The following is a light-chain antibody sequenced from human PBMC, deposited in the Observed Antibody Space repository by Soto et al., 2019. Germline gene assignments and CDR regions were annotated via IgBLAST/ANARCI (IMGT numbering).Light chain of an antibody. CDR3: QQDSLIPHM. Sequence: IVMTQSPDSLAVSLGERASINGKSSQSVLHTTNNYNYLAWDQQKPGQRPKLLIYWAYTRESGVPDRFSGSGPGTDFTLTIRSLQAEEVPIYYYQQDSLIPHMFGARNKREI. CDR1: QSVLHTTNNYNY. CDR2: WAY. J-gene: IGKJ2*01. V-gene: IGKV4-1*01.